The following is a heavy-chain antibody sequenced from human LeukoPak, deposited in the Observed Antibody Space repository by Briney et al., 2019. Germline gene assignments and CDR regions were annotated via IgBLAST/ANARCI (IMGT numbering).Heavy chain of an antibody. D-gene: IGHD3-22*01. CDR2: VYYSGTT. CDR3: ARHYYDSSGYYPWYFDY. J-gene: IGHJ4*02. Sequence: SENLSLTCTVSGGSFSSSSYYWGWIRQPPGKGLEWIGSVYYSGTTYYNQSLKSRVTISVDTSKNQLSLKLTSVTAADTAVYYCARHYYDSSGYYPWYFDYWGQGTLVAVSS. V-gene: IGHV4-39*01. CDR1: GGSFSSSSYY.